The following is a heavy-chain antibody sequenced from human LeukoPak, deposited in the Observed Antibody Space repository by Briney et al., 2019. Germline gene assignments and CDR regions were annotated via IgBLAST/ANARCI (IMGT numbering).Heavy chain of an antibody. CDR1: GYTFTGYS. J-gene: IGHJ4*02. D-gene: IGHD3-22*01. CDR3: ARDGGSYYYDSSGYFPPDY. Sequence: ASVKVSCKASGYTFTGYSVHWVRQAPGQGLEWMGWINPSGGSTSYAQKFQGRVTMTRDTSTSTVYMELSSLRSEDTAVYYCARDGGSYYYDSSGYFPPDYWGQGTLVTVSS. V-gene: IGHV1-46*01. CDR2: INPSGGST.